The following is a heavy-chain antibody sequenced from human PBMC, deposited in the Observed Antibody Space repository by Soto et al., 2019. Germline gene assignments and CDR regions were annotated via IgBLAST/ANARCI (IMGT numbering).Heavy chain of an antibody. J-gene: IGHJ6*03. V-gene: IGHV3-48*01. CDR2: ISSSSSTI. D-gene: IGHD4-4*01. CDR3: ARSVTHDYYYYYMDV. CDR1: GFTFSSYS. Sequence: GGSLRLSCAASGFTFSSYSMNWVRQAPGKGLEWVSYISSSSSTIYYADSVKGRFTISRDNAKNSLYLQMNSLRAEDTAVYYCARSVTHDYYYYYMDVWGKGTTVTVSS.